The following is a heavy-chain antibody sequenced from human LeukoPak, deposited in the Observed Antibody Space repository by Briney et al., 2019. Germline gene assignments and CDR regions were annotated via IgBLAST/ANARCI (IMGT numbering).Heavy chain of an antibody. CDR3: AKAQWEVVAAFDY. CDR1: GLTFSSYA. Sequence: QPGGSLRLSCAASGLTFSSYAMSWVRQAPGKGLEWVSAISGSGGSTYYADSVKGRFTISRDNSKNTLYLQMNSLRAEDTAVYYCAKAQWEVVAAFDYWGQGTLVTVSS. D-gene: IGHD2-15*01. J-gene: IGHJ4*02. CDR2: ISGSGGST. V-gene: IGHV3-23*01.